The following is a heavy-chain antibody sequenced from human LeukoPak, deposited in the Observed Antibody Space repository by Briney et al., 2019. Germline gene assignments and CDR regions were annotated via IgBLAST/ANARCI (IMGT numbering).Heavy chain of an antibody. CDR1: GFTFSSYA. V-gene: IGHV3-33*08. J-gene: IGHJ4*02. CDR3: ARGEFLDY. Sequence: PGGSLRLSCAASGFTFSSYAMSWVRQAPGKGLEWVAVTWYDGTNKFYADSVKGRFTISRDNSKKTLFLQMNSLRAEDTAVYYCARGEFLDYWGQGTLVTVSS. CDR2: TWYDGTNK. D-gene: IGHD3-16*01.